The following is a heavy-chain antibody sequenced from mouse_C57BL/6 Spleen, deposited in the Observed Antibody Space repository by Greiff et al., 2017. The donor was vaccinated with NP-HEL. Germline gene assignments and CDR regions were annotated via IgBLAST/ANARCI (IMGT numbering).Heavy chain of an antibody. J-gene: IGHJ3*01. Sequence: VQLQESGPELVKPGASVKISCKASGYTFTDYYINWVKQRPGQGLEWIGWIFPGSGITYYNEKFKGKATRTVDKSSSTAYMLRSSLTSEDSAVYFCARAWFAYWGQGTLVTVSA. CDR2: IFPGSGIT. CDR1: GYTFTDYY. V-gene: IGHV1-75*01. CDR3: ARAWFAY.